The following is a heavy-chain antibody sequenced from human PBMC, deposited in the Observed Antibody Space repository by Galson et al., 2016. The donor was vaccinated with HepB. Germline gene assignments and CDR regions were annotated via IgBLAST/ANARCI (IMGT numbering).Heavy chain of an antibody. V-gene: IGHV3-30*18. CDR3: AKGEWDSSSRRYFDY. CDR2: ISSHGSNK. CDR1: GFTFSDYG. D-gene: IGHD6-13*01. J-gene: IGHJ4*02. Sequence: SLRLSCAASGFTFSDYGMHWVRQAPGKGLEWVAAISSHGSNKHYADSVKGRFTVSRDNAKNTLHLQMNRLRPEDTAVYYCAKGEWDSSSRRYFDYWGQGTLVTVSS.